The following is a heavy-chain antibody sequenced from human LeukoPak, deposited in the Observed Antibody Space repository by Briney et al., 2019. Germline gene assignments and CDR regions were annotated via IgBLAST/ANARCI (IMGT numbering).Heavy chain of an antibody. V-gene: IGHV1-69*05. J-gene: IGHJ4*02. D-gene: IGHD3-10*01. CDR1: GGTFSSYA. CDR2: IIPIFGTA. Sequence: ASVKVSCKASGGTFSSYAISWVRQAPGQGLEWMGRIIPIFGTANYAQKLQGRVTMTTDTSTSTAYMELRSLRSDDTAVYYCARVYGSGSVPYYFDYWGQGTLVTVSS. CDR3: ARVYGSGSVPYYFDY.